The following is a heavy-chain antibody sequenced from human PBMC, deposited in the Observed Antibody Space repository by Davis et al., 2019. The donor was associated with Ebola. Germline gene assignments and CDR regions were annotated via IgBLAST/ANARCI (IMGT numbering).Heavy chain of an antibody. D-gene: IGHD2-15*01. CDR3: ASDHGVVVAATGYYYYYGMDV. V-gene: IGHV7-4-1*02. Sequence: ASVKVSCKASGYTFTSYAMNWVRQAPGQGLEWMGWINTNTGNPTYAQGFTGRFVFSLDTSVSTAYLQISSLKAEDTAVYYCASDHGVVVAATGYYYYYGMDVWGKGTTVTVSS. J-gene: IGHJ6*04. CDR1: GYTFTSYA. CDR2: INTNTGNP.